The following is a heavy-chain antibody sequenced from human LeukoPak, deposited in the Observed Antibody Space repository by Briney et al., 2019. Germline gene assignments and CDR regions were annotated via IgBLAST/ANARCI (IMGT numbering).Heavy chain of an antibody. J-gene: IGHJ6*03. D-gene: IGHD1-26*01. Sequence: SETLSLTCTVSGGSLSSSSYYWGWIRQPPGKGLEWIGSIYYSESTYYNPSLKSRVTISVDTSKNQFSLKLSSVTAADTAVYYCASTSGKFYYYYYMDVWGKGTTVTVSS. CDR2: IYYSEST. CDR1: GGSLSSSSYY. V-gene: IGHV4-39*01. CDR3: ASTSGKFYYYYYMDV.